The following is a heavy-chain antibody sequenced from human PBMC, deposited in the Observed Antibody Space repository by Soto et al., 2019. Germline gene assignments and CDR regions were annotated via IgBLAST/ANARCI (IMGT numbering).Heavy chain of an antibody. CDR2: ISYDGSNK. V-gene: IGHV3-30-3*01. CDR1: GFTFSSYA. J-gene: IGHJ4*02. Sequence: QVQLVESGGGVVQPGRSLRLSCAASGFTFSSYAMHWVRQAPGKGLECVAVISYDGSNKYYADAVKGRFTIARDNSKNTLYLQMNSLRAEDTALYYCARAGLTTEYYFDYWGQGTLVTVSS. CDR3: ARAGLTTEYYFDY. D-gene: IGHD4-17*01.